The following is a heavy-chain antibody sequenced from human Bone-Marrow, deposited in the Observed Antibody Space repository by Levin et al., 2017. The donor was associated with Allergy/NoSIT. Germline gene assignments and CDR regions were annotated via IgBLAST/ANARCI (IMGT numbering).Heavy chain of an antibody. J-gene: IGHJ4*02. CDR3: AKPMCTDGWYYLAD. V-gene: IGHV3-23*01. Sequence: GGSLRLSCAASGFTFSRYDMHWVRQAPGKGLEWVSSISSRGDSTSNADSVKGRFTISRDDSRDTLYLQVSSLRAEDTAVYYCAKPMCTDGWYYLADWGQGTLVTVSS. CDR1: GFTFSRYD. CDR2: ISSRGDST. D-gene: IGHD6-19*01.